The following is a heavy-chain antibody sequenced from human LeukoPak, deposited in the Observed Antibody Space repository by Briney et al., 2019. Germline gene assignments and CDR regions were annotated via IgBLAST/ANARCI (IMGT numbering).Heavy chain of an antibody. Sequence: GASVKVSCKASGYTFTGYYMHWVRQAPGQGLEWMGWINPNSGGTNYAQKFQGRVTMTRDTSISTAYMELSRLRSDDTAVYYCGRAAGREWLPPLYYYYMDVWGKGTTVTVSS. V-gene: IGHV1-2*02. CDR3: GRAAGREWLPPLYYYYMDV. CDR2: INPNSGGT. J-gene: IGHJ6*03. D-gene: IGHD3-3*01. CDR1: GYTFTGYY.